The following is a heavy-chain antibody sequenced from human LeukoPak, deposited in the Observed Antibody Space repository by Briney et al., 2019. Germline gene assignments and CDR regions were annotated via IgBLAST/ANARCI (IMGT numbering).Heavy chain of an antibody. Sequence: ASETLSLTCSLSGGSISSHYWSWVRQPPGKGLEWIGYIHISGRTNHNPSPKSRVTISVDTSKNQFSLRLSSVTAADTAVYYCAKEVVGLRYYMDVWGRGTTVTVSS. D-gene: IGHD1-26*01. J-gene: IGHJ6*03. CDR3: AKEVVGLRYYMDV. V-gene: IGHV4-59*11. CDR2: IHISGRT. CDR1: GGSISSHY.